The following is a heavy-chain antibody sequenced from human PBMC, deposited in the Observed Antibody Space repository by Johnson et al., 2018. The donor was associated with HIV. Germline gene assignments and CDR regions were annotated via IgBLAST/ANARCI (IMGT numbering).Heavy chain of an antibody. Sequence: VQLVESGGGVVQPGRSLRLSCAASGFTFSSYVMHWVRQAPGKGLEWVAVISYDGSNKYYADSVKGRFSISRDNSKNTLHLQRNSLSAEDTAVYYCAKPLVGATRDDAFDVWGQGTMVTVSS. CDR3: AKPLVGATRDDAFDV. CDR1: GFTFSSYV. D-gene: IGHD1-26*01. CDR2: ISYDGSNK. J-gene: IGHJ3*01. V-gene: IGHV3-30-3*01.